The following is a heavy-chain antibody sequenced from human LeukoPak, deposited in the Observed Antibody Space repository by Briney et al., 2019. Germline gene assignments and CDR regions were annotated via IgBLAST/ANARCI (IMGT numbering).Heavy chain of an antibody. CDR3: ARGNNPPYNSCYFMDV. CDR1: GGTFSSYP. J-gene: IGHJ6*03. Sequence: ASVKVSCKASGGTFSSYPISWVRQAPGQGLEWMGGIIPLFVTPKYAQNFQGRVTITADESTSTAYMELSSLRSDDTAVYYCARGNNPPYNSCYFMDVWGKGTTVTVSS. D-gene: IGHD1/OR15-1a*01. V-gene: IGHV1-69*01. CDR2: IIPLFVTP.